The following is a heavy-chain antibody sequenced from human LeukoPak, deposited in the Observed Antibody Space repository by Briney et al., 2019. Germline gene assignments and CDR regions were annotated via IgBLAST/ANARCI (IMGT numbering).Heavy chain of an antibody. J-gene: IGHJ4*02. D-gene: IGHD4-17*01. CDR1: GFTFDDYA. CDR3: ASGDYGDSLFDY. CDR2: IMQDGSEK. Sequence: PGGSLRLSCAASGFTFDDYAMHWVRQAPGKGLEWVANIMQDGSEKFYVGSVKGRFTISRDNAKNSLYLQMNSLRAEDTAVYYCASGDYGDSLFDYWGQGTLVTVSS. V-gene: IGHV3-7*01.